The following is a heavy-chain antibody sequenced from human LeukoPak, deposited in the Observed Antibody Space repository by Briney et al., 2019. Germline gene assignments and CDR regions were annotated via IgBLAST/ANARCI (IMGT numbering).Heavy chain of an antibody. J-gene: IGHJ4*02. CDR3: ASRYGSGSYYYYYFDY. CDR2: IYYSGST. D-gene: IGHD3-10*01. Sequence: SEALSLTCTVSGGSISSSSYYWGWIRQPPGKGLEWIGSIYYSGSTYYNPSLKSRVTISVDTSKNQFSLKLSSVTAADTAVYYCASRYGSGSYYYYYFDYWGQGTLVTVSS. V-gene: IGHV4-39*07. CDR1: GGSISSSSYY.